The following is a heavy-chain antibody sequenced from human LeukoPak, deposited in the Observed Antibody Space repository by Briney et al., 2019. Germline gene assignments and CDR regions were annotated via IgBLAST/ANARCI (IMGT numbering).Heavy chain of an antibody. D-gene: IGHD4-17*01. CDR3: ARSRDDYGDYFEY. V-gene: IGHV3-23*01. CDR2: ISGSGGST. J-gene: IGHJ4*02. Sequence: GGSLRLSCAASGFTFSSYAMSWVRQAPGKGLEWVSAISGSGGSTYYADSVKGRFTISRDNSKNTLYLQMNSLRAEDTAVYYCARSRDDYGDYFEYWGQGTLVTVSS. CDR1: GFTFSSYA.